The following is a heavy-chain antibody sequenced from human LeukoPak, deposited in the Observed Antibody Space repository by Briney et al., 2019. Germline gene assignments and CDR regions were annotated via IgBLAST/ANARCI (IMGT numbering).Heavy chain of an antibody. CDR3: ARTYNGMRDSDWLRDYYFDY. V-gene: IGHV2-5*01. D-gene: IGHD3-9*01. Sequence: SGPTLVKPTQTLTLTCTFYGFSLSPSGVGVGWIRQPPGKALEWLAIIYWNEDKRYSPSLKSRLTITKDTSKNQVVLQMTDMDPVDTATYYCARTYNGMRDSDWLRDYYFDYWGQGTLVTVSS. J-gene: IGHJ4*02. CDR1: GFSLSPSGVG. CDR2: IYWNEDK.